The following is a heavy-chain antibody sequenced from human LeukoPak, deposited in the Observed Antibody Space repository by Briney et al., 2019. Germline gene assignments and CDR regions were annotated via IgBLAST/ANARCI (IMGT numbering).Heavy chain of an antibody. J-gene: IGHJ3*02. CDR2: IYYSGST. Sequence: SETLSLTCTVSGGSISSSNYYWGWIRQPPGKGLEWIGSIYYSGSTYYNPSLKSRVTISVDTSKNQFSLKLSSVTAADTAVYYCARSGYSSSWYHPDAFDIWGQGTMVTVSS. V-gene: IGHV4-39*01. D-gene: IGHD6-13*01. CDR3: ARSGYSSSWYHPDAFDI. CDR1: GGSISSSNYY.